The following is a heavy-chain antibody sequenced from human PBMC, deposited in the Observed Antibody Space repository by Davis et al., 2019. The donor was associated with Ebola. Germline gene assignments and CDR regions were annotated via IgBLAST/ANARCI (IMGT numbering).Heavy chain of an antibody. CDR3: ASSMIGSGGSRARRRYYYYGMDV. V-gene: IGHV1-18*03. CDR2: ISGYNGNT. CDR1: GYSFISYG. D-gene: IGHD2-15*01. J-gene: IGHJ6*02. Sequence: ASVKVSCKAFGYSFISYGFSWVRQAPGQGLEWMGWISGYNGNTDYAQKLQGRVTMTTDTSTSTAYMELRSLRSEDMAVYYCASSMIGSGGSRARRRYYYYGMDVWGQGTTVTVSS.